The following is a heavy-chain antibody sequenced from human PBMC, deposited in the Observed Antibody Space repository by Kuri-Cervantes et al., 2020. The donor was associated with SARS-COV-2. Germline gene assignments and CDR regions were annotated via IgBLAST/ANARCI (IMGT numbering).Heavy chain of an antibody. CDR3: ARGPQLLSPEAFDI. Sequence: GGSLRLSCAASGFTVSSNYMSWVRQAPGKGLEWVSVIYSGGSTYYADSVKGRFTISRDNSKNTLYLQMNSLRAEDTAVYYCARGPQLLSPEAFDIWGQGTMVTVSS. V-gene: IGHV3-66*02. J-gene: IGHJ3*02. CDR2: IYSGGST. CDR1: GFTVSSNY. D-gene: IGHD2-2*01.